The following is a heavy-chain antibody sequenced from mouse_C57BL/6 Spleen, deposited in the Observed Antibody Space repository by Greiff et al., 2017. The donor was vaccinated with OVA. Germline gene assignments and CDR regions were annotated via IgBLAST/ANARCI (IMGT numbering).Heavy chain of an antibody. J-gene: IGHJ3*01. CDR2: ISDGGSYT. Sequence: EVKLVESGGGLVKPGGSLKLSCAASGFTFSSYAMSWVRQTPEKRLEWVATISDGGSYTYYPDNVKGRFTISRDNAKNNLYLQMSHLKSEDTAMYYCAREGELGQWFAYWGQVTLVTVSA. D-gene: IGHD3-3*01. V-gene: IGHV5-4*01. CDR3: AREGELGQWFAY. CDR1: GFTFSSYA.